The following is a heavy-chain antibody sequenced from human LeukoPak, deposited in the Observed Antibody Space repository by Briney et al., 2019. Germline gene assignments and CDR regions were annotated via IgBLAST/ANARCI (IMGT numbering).Heavy chain of an antibody. V-gene: IGHV4-39*01. CDR3: VRNATFHWGGVRRINAFDI. CDR1: GGSISNTEYY. J-gene: IGHJ3*02. D-gene: IGHD2-15*01. CDR2: VYYSGST. Sequence: PSETLSLTCTVSGGSISNTEYYWGWIRQSPGKGPEWIGSVYYSGSTHYNPSLKSRLTVSIDTSKEQFSLTLTSVTATDTAVYFCVRNATFHWGGVRRINAFDIWGQGTVVTVSS.